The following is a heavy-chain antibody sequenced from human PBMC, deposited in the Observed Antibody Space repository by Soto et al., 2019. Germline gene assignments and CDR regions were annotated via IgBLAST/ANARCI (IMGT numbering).Heavy chain of an antibody. J-gene: IGHJ6*03. CDR1: GGSVSSYY. V-gene: IGHV4-59*02. CDR2: VYYSGST. CDR3: AGDKQQLEPYYYYYMDV. Sequence: SETLSLSCAVSGGSVSSYYWSWIRQSPGKGLEWIGYVYYSGSTKYRPSLKSRVTISVDTSKNQFSLKLSSVTAADTAVYYCAGDKQQLEPYYYYYMDVWGKGTTVTVSS. D-gene: IGHD6-13*01.